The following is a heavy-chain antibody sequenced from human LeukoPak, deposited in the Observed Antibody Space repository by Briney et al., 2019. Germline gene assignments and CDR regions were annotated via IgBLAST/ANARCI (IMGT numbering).Heavy chain of an antibody. D-gene: IGHD5-18*01. Sequence: GASVKVSCKASGYTFTSYYMHWVRQAPGQGLERMGIINPSGGSTSYAQKFQGRVTMTRDTSTSTVYMELSSLRSEDTAVYYCARGSSGLQYYYYYGMDVWGQGTTVTVSS. V-gene: IGHV1-46*01. CDR1: GYTFTSYY. J-gene: IGHJ6*02. CDR2: INPSGGST. CDR3: ARGSSGLQYYYYYGMDV.